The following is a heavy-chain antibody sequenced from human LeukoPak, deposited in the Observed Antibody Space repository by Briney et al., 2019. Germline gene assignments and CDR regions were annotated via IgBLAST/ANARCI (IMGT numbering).Heavy chain of an antibody. CDR3: ATSGSTVVIPY. D-gene: IGHD4-23*01. J-gene: IGHJ4*02. V-gene: IGHV3-23*01. CDR1: GLTFSRHV. CDR2: ITGSGGNT. Sequence: PGGSLRLSCAASGLTFSRHVMSWVRQAPGKGLEWVSGITGSGGNTYYAESVKGRFTISRDNSKNTLYLQMNSLRAEDTAVYYCATSGSTVVIPYWGQGTLVTVSS.